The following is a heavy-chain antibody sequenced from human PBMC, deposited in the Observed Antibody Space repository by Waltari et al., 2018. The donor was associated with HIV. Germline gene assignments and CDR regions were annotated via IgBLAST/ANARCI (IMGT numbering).Heavy chain of an antibody. V-gene: IGHV4-59*01. CDR1: GGSISSYY. CDR3: ARDGGYFDY. CDR2: IYYSGST. D-gene: IGHD3-16*01. Sequence: QVQLQESGPGLVKPSETLSLTCTVPGGSISSYYWSWIRQPPGKGLEWIGYIYYSGSTNYNPSLKSRVTISVDTSKNQFSLKLSSVTAADTAVYYCARDGGYFDYWGQGTLVTVSS. J-gene: IGHJ4*02.